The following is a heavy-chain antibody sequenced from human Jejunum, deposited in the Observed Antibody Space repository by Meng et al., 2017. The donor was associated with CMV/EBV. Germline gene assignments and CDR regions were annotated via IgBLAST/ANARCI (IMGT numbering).Heavy chain of an antibody. J-gene: IGHJ4*02. V-gene: IGHV4-59*01. CDR3: AGGYTYGYMPIGFDY. CDR1: GGHISAYY. Sequence: GGHISAYYWTWVRQPPGKGLEWIGYIYYTGNTNYNPSLKSRVTISLDTSKKQFSLNLSSVTAADTAVYYCAGGYTYGYMPIGFDYWGQGKLVTVSS. D-gene: IGHD5-18*01. CDR2: IYYTGNT.